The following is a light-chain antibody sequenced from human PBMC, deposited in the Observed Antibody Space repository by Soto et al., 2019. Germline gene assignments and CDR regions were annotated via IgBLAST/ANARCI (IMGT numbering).Light chain of an antibody. CDR1: QSILHSNGYNY. CDR2: LGS. CDR3: MQTLQTPYT. Sequence: DIVMTQSPLSLPVTPGEPASISCRSSQSILHSNGYNYLGWYLQKPVQSPQLLIYLGSNRASGVPDRVGGSGSGTDVTLKISRVEAEDVGVYYCMQTLQTPYTFGQGTKLEIK. J-gene: IGKJ2*01. V-gene: IGKV2-28*01.